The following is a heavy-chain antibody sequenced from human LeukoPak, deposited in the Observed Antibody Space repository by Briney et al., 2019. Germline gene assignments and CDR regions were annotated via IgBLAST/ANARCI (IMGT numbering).Heavy chain of an antibody. V-gene: IGHV3-33*06. CDR1: GFTFSSYG. CDR2: IWYDGSNK. Sequence: GGSLRLSCAASGFTFSSYGMHWVRQAPGKGLEWVAVIWYDGSNKYYADSVKGRFTISRDNSKNTLYLQMNSLRAEDTAVYYCAKGGNTAMVTTYFDYWGQGTLVTVSS. D-gene: IGHD5-18*01. CDR3: AKGGNTAMVTTYFDY. J-gene: IGHJ4*02.